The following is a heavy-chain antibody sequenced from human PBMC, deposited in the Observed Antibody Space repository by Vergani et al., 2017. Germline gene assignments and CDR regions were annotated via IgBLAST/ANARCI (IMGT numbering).Heavy chain of an antibody. CDR2: IYYSGST. J-gene: IGHJ5*02. CDR1: GGSISSYY. V-gene: IGHV4-59*01. Sequence: QVQLPESGPGLVKPSETLSLTCTVSGGSISSYYWSWIRQPPGKGLEWIGYIYYSGSTNYNPSLKSRVTISVDTSKNQFSLKLSSVTAADTAVYYCARVTMIVTWGQGTLVTVSS. D-gene: IGHD3-22*01. CDR3: ARVTMIVT.